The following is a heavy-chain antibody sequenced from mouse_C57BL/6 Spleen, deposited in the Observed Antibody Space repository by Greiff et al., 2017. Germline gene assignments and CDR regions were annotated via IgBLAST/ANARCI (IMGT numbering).Heavy chain of an antibody. CDR3: TRWLLLYFDV. CDR2: IDPETGGT. J-gene: IGHJ1*03. V-gene: IGHV1-15*01. Sequence: VQLQQSGAELVRPGASVTLSCKASGYTFTDYEMHWVKQTPVHGLEWIGAIDPETGGTAYNQKFKGKAILTADKSSSTAYMELRSLTSEDSAVYYCTRWLLLYFDVWGTGTTVTVSS. D-gene: IGHD2-3*01. CDR1: GYTFTDYE.